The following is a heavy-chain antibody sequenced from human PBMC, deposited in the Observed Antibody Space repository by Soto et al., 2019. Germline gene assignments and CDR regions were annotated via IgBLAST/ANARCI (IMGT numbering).Heavy chain of an antibody. V-gene: IGHV1-2*02. Sequence: ASVKVSCKPSGYTFTGYYIHWVRQAPGQGLEWMGWINPNSGATNYALKFQGRVTMTRDTSISAAYMELNSLTSDDTAVYYCARSRLTDYSIDYWGQGTLVTVSS. CDR1: GYTFTGYY. J-gene: IGHJ4*02. CDR3: ARSRLTDYSIDY. CDR2: INPNSGAT. D-gene: IGHD4-4*01.